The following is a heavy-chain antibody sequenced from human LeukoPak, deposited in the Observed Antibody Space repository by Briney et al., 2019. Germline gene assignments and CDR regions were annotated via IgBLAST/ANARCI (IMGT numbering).Heavy chain of an antibody. D-gene: IGHD3-10*01. CDR1: GFTFSSYA. Sequence: GGSLRLSCAASGFTFSSYAMSWVRQAPGKGLEWVSAISGSGGSTYYADSVKGRFTISRDNSKNTLYLQMNSLRAEDTAVYYCAKDRRYYGSGSYSPPDYWGQGTLVTVSS. CDR2: ISGSGGST. V-gene: IGHV3-23*01. J-gene: IGHJ4*02. CDR3: AKDRRYYGSGSYSPPDY.